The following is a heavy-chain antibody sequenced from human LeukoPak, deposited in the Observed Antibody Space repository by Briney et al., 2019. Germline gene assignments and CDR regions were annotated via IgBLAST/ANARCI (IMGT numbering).Heavy chain of an antibody. V-gene: IGHV5-51*01. CDR2: IYPGDSDT. CDR3: ARRWCSSTSCYHAFDI. J-gene: IGHJ3*02. CDR1: GYSFTSYW. D-gene: IGHD2-2*01. Sequence: GESLQISCKGSGYSFTSYWIGWVRQMPGKGLEWMGIIYPGDSDTRYSPSFQGQVTISADKSISTAYLQWSSLKASDTAMYYCARRWCSSTSCYHAFDIWGQGTMVTVSS.